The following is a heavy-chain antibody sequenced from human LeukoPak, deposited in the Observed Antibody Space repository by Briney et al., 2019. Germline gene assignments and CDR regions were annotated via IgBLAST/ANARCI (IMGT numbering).Heavy chain of an antibody. CDR2: FDPEDGET. CDR1: AYTLTELS. Sequence: ASVKVSCQVSAYTLTELSMHWVRQAPGKGLEWMGGFDPEDGETIYAQKFQGRVTTTVDESTSTAYMELSSLRSEDTAVYYCASSTFLEPLGGAAFDIWGQGTMVTVSS. V-gene: IGHV1-24*01. D-gene: IGHD3-3*01. CDR3: ASSTFLEPLGGAAFDI. J-gene: IGHJ3*02.